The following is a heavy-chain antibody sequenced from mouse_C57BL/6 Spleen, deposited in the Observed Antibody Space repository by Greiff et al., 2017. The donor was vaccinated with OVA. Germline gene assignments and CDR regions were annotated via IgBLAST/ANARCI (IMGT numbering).Heavy chain of an antibody. CDR1: GFNIKNTY. D-gene: IGHD1-1*01. CDR3: ASPFITTVAMDY. J-gene: IGHJ4*01. V-gene: IGHV14-3*01. CDR2: IDPANGNT. Sequence: DVKLVESVAELVRPGASVKLSCTASGFNIKNTYMHWVKQRPEKGLEWIGRIDPANGNTKYAPKFQGKATITADTSSNTAYLQLSSLTSEDTAIYYCASPFITTVAMDYWGQGTSVTVSS.